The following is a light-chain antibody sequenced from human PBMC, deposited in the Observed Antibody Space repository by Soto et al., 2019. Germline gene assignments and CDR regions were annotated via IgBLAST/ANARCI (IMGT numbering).Light chain of an antibody. CDR3: AAWDDSLNGYWV. Sequence: QSVLTQPPSASGTPGQRVTISCSGSSSNIGSNTVNWCQQLTGTAPKLLIYASSQRPSGVPDRFSGSKSGTSASLAISGLQSEDEADYYCAAWDDSLNGYWVFGGGTKLTVL. CDR1: SSNIGSNT. V-gene: IGLV1-44*01. CDR2: ASS. J-gene: IGLJ3*02.